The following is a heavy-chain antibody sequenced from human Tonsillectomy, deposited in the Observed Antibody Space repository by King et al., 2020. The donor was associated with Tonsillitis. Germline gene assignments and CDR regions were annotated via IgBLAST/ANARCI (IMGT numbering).Heavy chain of an antibody. D-gene: IGHD3-22*01. J-gene: IGHJ3*02. CDR1: GGSISSSSYY. CDR3: ARLTAPYYYDSSGYAFDI. V-gene: IGHV4-39*07. Sequence: QLQESGPGLVKPSETLSLTCTVSGGSISSSSYYWGWIRQPPGKGLEWIGSICYSGSTYYNPSLKSRVTISVDTSKNQFSLKLSSVTAADTAVYYCARLTAPYYYDSSGYAFDIWGQGTMVTVSS. CDR2: ICYSGST.